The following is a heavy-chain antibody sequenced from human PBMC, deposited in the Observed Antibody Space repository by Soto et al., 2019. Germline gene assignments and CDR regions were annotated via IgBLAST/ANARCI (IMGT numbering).Heavy chain of an antibody. Sequence: EMQLVESGGGLVQPGGSLRLSCAASGFTVTSNYMSWVRQAPGKGLQWVSVIYSGGSTYYADSVRGRFTISRDSSKNTVYLQMNILRAEDTAVYYCARERVVGRTGHYMDVWGMGTSVTVSS. V-gene: IGHV3-66*01. CDR1: GFTVTSNY. J-gene: IGHJ6*03. D-gene: IGHD1-26*01. CDR3: ARERVVGRTGHYMDV. CDR2: IYSGGST.